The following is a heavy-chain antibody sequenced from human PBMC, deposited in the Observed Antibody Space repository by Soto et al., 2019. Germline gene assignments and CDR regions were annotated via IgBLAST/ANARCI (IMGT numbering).Heavy chain of an antibody. CDR1: GGSFSGYY. D-gene: IGHD3-3*01. CDR2: INHSGST. Sequence: PSETLSLTCAVYGGSFSGYYWSWIRQPPGKGLEWIGEINHSGSTNYNPSLKSRVTISVDTSKNQFSLKLSSVTAADTAVYYCARVIRKSSYYYYGMDVWGQGTTVTV. J-gene: IGHJ6*02. V-gene: IGHV4-34*01. CDR3: ARVIRKSSYYYYGMDV.